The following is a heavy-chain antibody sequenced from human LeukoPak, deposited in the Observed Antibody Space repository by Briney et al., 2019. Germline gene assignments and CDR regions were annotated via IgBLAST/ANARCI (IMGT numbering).Heavy chain of an antibody. V-gene: IGHV4-4*02. D-gene: IGHD2-15*01. CDR3: ARERDGGGNAFDI. Sequence: SETLPLTCAVSGGSISSSNWWSWVRQPPGKGLEWIGEIYHSGSTNYNPSLKSRVTISVDKSKNQFSLKLSSVTAADTAVYYCARERDGGGNAFDIWGQGTMVTVSS. J-gene: IGHJ3*02. CDR1: GGSISSSNW. CDR2: IYHSGST.